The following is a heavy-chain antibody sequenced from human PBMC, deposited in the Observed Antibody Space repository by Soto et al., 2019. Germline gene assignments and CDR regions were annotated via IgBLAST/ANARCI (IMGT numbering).Heavy chain of an antibody. CDR3: ARSARTGTTGAFDI. CDR2: IWYDGSNK. V-gene: IGHV3-33*01. J-gene: IGHJ3*02. D-gene: IGHD1-1*01. CDR1: GFTFSRYG. Sequence: QVQLVESGGGVVQPGRSLRLSCAASGFTFSRYGMHWVRQAPGKGLEWVAVIWYDGSNKYYADSVKGRFTISRDNSKNTLYLQMNSLRAEDTAVYYCARSARTGTTGAFDIWGQGTMVTVSS.